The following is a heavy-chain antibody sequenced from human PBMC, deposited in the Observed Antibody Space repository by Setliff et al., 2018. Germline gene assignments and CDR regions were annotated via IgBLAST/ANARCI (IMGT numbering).Heavy chain of an antibody. CDR2: IIPVFRTA. CDR3: ARDTRDKYDSSGYYLSLDS. CDR1: GGTFRTDG. D-gene: IGHD3-22*01. V-gene: IGHV1-69*13. J-gene: IGHJ4*02. Sequence: ASVKVSCKASGGTFRTDGFSWVRQAPGQGLEWMGRIIPVFRTANYAQKFRGRVTITADGVARTAYMELSTLRSEDTAIYYCARDTRDKYDSSGYYLSLDSWGQGSLVTVSS.